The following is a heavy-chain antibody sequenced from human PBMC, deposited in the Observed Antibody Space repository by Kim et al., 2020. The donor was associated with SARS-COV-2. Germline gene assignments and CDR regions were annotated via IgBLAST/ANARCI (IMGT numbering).Heavy chain of an antibody. CDR3: ATNLGYYYYYGMDV. D-gene: IGHD6-13*01. V-gene: IGHV3-30*03. Sequence: DSVKGRFTISRDNSKTTLYLQMNSLRAEDTAVYYCATNLGYYYYYGMDVWGQGTTVTVSS. J-gene: IGHJ6*02.